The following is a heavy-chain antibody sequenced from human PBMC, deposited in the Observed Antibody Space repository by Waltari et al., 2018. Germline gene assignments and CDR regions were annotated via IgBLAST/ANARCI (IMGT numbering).Heavy chain of an antibody. CDR1: GFTFSSYS. CDR2: ISSSSSYI. J-gene: IGHJ4*02. Sequence: EVQLVESGGGLVKPGGSLRLSCAASGFTFSSYSMNWVRQAPGKGLEWVSSISSSSSYIYYADSVKGRFTISRDNAKNSLYLQMNSLRAEDTAVYYCARVVVGSYYLDYWGQGTLVTVSS. D-gene: IGHD1-26*01. CDR3: ARVVVGSYYLDY. V-gene: IGHV3-21*01.